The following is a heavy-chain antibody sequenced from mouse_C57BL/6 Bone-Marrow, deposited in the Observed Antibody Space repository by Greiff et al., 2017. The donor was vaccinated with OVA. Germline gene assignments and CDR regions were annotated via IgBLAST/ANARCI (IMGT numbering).Heavy chain of an antibody. D-gene: IGHD2-1*01. CDR2: IDPSDSYT. Sequence: QVQLQQPGAELVMPGASVKLSCKASGYTFTSYWMHWVKQRPGQGLEWIGEIDPSDSYTNYNQKFKGKATLTVDTSSSTAYMQLSSLTSEDSAVYYCAREGNYLYYFDYWGQGTTLTVSS. V-gene: IGHV1-69*01. CDR3: AREGNYLYYFDY. CDR1: GYTFTSYW. J-gene: IGHJ2*01.